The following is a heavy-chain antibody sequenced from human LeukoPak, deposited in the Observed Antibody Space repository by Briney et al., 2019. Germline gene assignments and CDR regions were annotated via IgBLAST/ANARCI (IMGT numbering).Heavy chain of an antibody. CDR1: GFTFSSYW. J-gene: IGHJ4*02. CDR2: INSDGSST. CDR3: AREIAVAGGDY. V-gene: IGHV3-74*01. D-gene: IGHD6-19*01. Sequence: GGSLRLSCAASGFTFSSYWMHWVRQAPGKGLVWVSRINSDGSSTSYADSVKGRFTISRDNAKNTLYLQMNSLRAEDTAVYYCAREIAVAGGDYWGQGTLVTVSS.